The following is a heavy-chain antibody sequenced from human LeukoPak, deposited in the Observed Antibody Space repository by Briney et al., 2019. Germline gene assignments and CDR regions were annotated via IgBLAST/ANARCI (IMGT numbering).Heavy chain of an antibody. V-gene: IGHV5-51*01. CDR2: IYPGDSDT. CDR1: GYNFTSYW. D-gene: IGHD5-24*01. CDR3: ARQDVEMATIGDYYYYGMDV. J-gene: IGHJ6*02. Sequence: GASLQISCQGSGYNFTSYWIGWVRQLPGKGLEWMGIIYPGDSDTRDSPSFQGQVTISADKSISTAYLQWSSLKASDTAMYYCARQDVEMATIGDYYYYGMDVWGQGTTVTVSS.